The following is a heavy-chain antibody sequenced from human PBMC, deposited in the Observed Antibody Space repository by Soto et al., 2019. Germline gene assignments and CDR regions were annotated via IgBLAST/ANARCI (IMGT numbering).Heavy chain of an antibody. CDR1: GFTFSTSA. Sequence: GASVKVSCKTSGFTFSTSAVQWVRQARGQRLEWIGWIVVGSGKTNYAQKFQDRVAITRDTSTSTSYLEMTGLTSADTAAYFCAAGTLQKVVWGQGTLVTVSS. CDR3: AAGTLQKVV. V-gene: IGHV1-58*01. D-gene: IGHD2-15*01. J-gene: IGHJ4*02. CDR2: IVVGSGKT.